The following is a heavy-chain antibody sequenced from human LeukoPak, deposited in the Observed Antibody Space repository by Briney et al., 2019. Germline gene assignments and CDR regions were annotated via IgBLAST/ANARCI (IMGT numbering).Heavy chain of an antibody. J-gene: IGHJ6*03. D-gene: IGHD5-12*01. CDR1: GGSFSGYY. CDR3: ARKATYYYYYYMDV. Sequence: SETLSLTCAVYGGSFSGYYWSWIRQPPGKGLEWIGEINHSGSTNYNPSLKSRVTISVDTSKNQFSLKLSSVTAADTAVYYCARKATYYYYYYMDVRGKGTTVTVSS. V-gene: IGHV4-34*01. CDR2: INHSGST.